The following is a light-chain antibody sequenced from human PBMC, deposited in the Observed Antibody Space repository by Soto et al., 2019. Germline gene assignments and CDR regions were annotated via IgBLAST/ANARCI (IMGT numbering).Light chain of an antibody. Sequence: QSVLTQPPSASGSPGQSVTISCTGTSSDVGGYYYVSWYQQRPGKSPKLLIHEVTNRPSGVPDRFSGSKSVNTASLTVSGLQAEDEADYYCRSYAGRXLYVVGTGTKVXV. CDR2: EVT. V-gene: IGLV2-8*01. CDR1: SSDVGGYYY. J-gene: IGLJ1*01. CDR3: RSYAGRXLYV.